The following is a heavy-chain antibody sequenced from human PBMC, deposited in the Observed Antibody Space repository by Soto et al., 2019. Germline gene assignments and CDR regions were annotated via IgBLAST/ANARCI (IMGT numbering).Heavy chain of an antibody. V-gene: IGHV4-59*01. D-gene: IGHD3-10*01. Sequence: SETLSLTCTVSHGSISNYYWSWIRQPPGKGLEWIGNIYYSGSTNYNPSLKSRVTISLDLSKNQFSLKLTSVTAADTAVYFCAIRRAGYYYMDVWGKGTTVTVSS. CDR2: IYYSGST. J-gene: IGHJ6*03. CDR3: AIRRAGYYYMDV. CDR1: HGSISNYY.